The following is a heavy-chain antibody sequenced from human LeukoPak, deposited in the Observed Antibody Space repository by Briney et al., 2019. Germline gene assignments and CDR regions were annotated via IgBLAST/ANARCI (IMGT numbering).Heavy chain of an antibody. CDR2: IDHTGST. CDR1: DDSITIYY. CDR3: ARGRVSSSSWYSTYYYFYMDV. D-gene: IGHD6-13*01. V-gene: IGHV4-59*01. J-gene: IGHJ6*03. Sequence: SETLSLTCTVSDDSITIYYWTWIRQPPGKGLEWIGYIDHTGSTNYNPSLNSRVTISRDTSKNHFSLELSSVTAADTAVYFCARGRVSSSSWYSTYYYFYMDVWGKGTTVTVSS.